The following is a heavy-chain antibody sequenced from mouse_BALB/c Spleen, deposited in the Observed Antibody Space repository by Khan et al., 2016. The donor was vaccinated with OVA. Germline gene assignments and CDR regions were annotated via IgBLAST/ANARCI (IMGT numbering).Heavy chain of an antibody. Sequence: EVQLQESGPGLVKPSQSLSLTCTVTGYSITSDYAWNWIRQFPGNKLEWMGYISYSGNTKYNPSLKSRISITRETSKNKFFLQLNFVTIEDTATYYCARIQGGDFDYWGQGTTLTVSS. CDR1: GYSITSDYA. CDR3: ARIQGGDFDY. CDR2: ISYSGNT. D-gene: IGHD3-2*02. J-gene: IGHJ2*01. V-gene: IGHV3-2*02.